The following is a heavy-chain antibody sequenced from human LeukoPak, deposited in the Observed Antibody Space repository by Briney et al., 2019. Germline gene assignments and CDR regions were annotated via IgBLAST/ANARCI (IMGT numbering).Heavy chain of an antibody. V-gene: IGHV3-23*01. D-gene: IGHD4-17*01. Sequence: PGGTLRLSCAASGFTFSSYGMSWVRQALGKGLEWVSAISGSGGITYYADSVKGRFTISRDNSKNTLYMQMNSLRAEDTAIYYCAKGLLTTVTTGFDYWGQGTLVTVSS. J-gene: IGHJ4*02. CDR1: GFTFSSYG. CDR2: ISGSGGIT. CDR3: AKGLLTTVTTGFDY.